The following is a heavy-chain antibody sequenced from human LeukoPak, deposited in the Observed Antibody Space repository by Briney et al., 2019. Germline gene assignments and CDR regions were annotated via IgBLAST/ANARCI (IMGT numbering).Heavy chain of an antibody. D-gene: IGHD3-3*01. CDR1: GGTFSSYA. J-gene: IGHJ4*02. CDR3: ARDNLVDYDFWSGYRVSYFDY. CDR2: IIPILGIA. V-gene: IGHV1-69*04. Sequence: ASVKVSCKASGGTFSSYAISWVRQAPGQGLEWMGRIIPILGIANYAQKFQGRVTITADKSTSTAYMELSSLRSEDTAVYYCARDNLVDYDFWSGYRVSYFDYWGQGTLVTVSS.